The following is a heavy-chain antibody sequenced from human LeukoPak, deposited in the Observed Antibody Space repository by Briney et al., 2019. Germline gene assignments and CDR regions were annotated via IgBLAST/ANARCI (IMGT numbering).Heavy chain of an antibody. CDR3: ARDLSGSLYFDY. D-gene: IGHD3-10*01. J-gene: IGHJ4*02. CDR1: GASISSYY. V-gene: IGHV4-4*07. CDR2: LYISGRT. Sequence: PSETLSLTCTVSGASISSYYYNWIRQTAGRGLEWIGRLYISGRTDYNPSLKSRVTISVDTSNNQFSLNLNSVTAADTAVYFCARDLSGSLYFDYWGQGVLVTVSS.